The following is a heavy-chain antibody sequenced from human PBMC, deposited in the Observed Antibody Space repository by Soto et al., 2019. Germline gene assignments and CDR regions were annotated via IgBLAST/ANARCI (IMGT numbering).Heavy chain of an antibody. D-gene: IGHD6-13*01. Sequence: GGSLRLSCAASGFTFSSFAMYWVRQTPGKGLEWVAVISYDGSNKYYAASVKGRFTISRDNSKNTLYVQMNSLRAEDTAVYYCAKDRPAAAGTKFDYWGQGTLVTVSS. J-gene: IGHJ4*02. CDR2: ISYDGSNK. V-gene: IGHV3-30-3*01. CDR3: AKDRPAAAGTKFDY. CDR1: GFTFSSFA.